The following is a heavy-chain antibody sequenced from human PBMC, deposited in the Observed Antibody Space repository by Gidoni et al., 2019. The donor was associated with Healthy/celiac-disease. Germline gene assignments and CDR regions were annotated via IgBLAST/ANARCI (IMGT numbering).Heavy chain of an antibody. J-gene: IGHJ4*02. CDR3: ARDRTVTTPNFDY. Sequence: EVQLVESGGGLVQPGGSLRLSCAASGFTFSSYWMSWVRQAPGKGLEWVANIKQDGIEKYYVDSVKGRFTISRDNAKNSLYLQMNSLRAEDTAVYYCARDRTVTTPNFDYWGQGTLVTVSS. V-gene: IGHV3-7*01. CDR1: GFTFSSYW. CDR2: IKQDGIEK. D-gene: IGHD4-17*01.